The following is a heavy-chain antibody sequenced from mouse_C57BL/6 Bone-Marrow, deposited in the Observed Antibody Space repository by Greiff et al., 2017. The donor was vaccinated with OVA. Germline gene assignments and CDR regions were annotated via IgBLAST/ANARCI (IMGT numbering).Heavy chain of an antibody. J-gene: IGHJ2*01. Sequence: VQLQQSGAEVVRPGASVKLSCKASGYTFTDHYINWVKQRPGQGLEWIARIYHGRGTTSYNEKFKGKATLTAEKSSNTAYLQLSILTSEDSAVYFCARDDVYFFEYWGQGTTLTVSS. D-gene: IGHD2-3*01. CDR1: GYTFTDHY. CDR3: ARDDVYFFEY. CDR2: IYHGRGTT. V-gene: IGHV1-76*01.